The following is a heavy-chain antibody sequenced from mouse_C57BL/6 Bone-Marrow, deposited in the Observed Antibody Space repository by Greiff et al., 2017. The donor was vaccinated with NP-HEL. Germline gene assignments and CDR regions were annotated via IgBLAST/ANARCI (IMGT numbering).Heavy chain of an antibody. V-gene: IGHV5-6*01. CDR2: ISSGGSYT. J-gene: IGHJ1*03. Sequence: DVQLQESGGDLVKPGGSLKLSCAASGFTFSSYGMSWVRQTPDKRLEWVATISSGGSYTYYPDSVKGRFTISRDNAKNTLYLQMSSLKSEDTAMYYCARRRRYFDVWGTGTTVTVSS. CDR1: GFTFSSYG. CDR3: ARRRRYFDV.